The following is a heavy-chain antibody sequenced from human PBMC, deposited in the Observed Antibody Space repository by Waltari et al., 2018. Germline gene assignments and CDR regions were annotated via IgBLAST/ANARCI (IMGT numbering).Heavy chain of an antibody. CDR2: VNPNSGNT. V-gene: IGHV1-8*01. Sequence: QVQLVQSGAEVKKPGASVKVSCKASGYTFTSYDINWVRQATGQGLEWMGWVNPNSGNTGYAQKCQGRVTMTRNTSISTVYMELSSLRSEDTAVYYCARGDDYYDSSGYSNWFDPWGQGTLVTVSS. J-gene: IGHJ5*02. CDR1: GYTFTSYD. CDR3: ARGDDYYDSSGYSNWFDP. D-gene: IGHD3-22*01.